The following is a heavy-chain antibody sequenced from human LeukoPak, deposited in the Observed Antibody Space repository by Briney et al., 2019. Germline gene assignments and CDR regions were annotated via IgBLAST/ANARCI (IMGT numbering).Heavy chain of an antibody. D-gene: IGHD3-22*01. J-gene: IGHJ4*02. CDR2: INWSGTTT. CDR1: GFTFDDFG. CDR3: ARGLMGGYPYFEN. Sequence: PGGSLRLSCAASGFTFDDFGMSWVRQVPGKGLEWVSDINWSGTTTAYSDSVKGRFTISRDNDKNSVYLQMNSLRAEDTAFYYCARGLMGGYPYFENWGQGTLVTVSS. V-gene: IGHV3-20*04.